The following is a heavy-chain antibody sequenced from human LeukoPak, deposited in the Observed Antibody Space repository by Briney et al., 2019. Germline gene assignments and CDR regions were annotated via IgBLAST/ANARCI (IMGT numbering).Heavy chain of an antibody. CDR1: GITFSSYA. CDR3: AREAYYGSGRSRQPSPV. D-gene: IGHD3-10*01. Sequence: TGGSLRLSCAASGITFSSYAMYWVRQAPGKGLEWVSLISKDGFNQDHADSVKGRFTISRDNSRDTLYLQMSSLRPEDTAVYYCAREAYYGSGRSRQPSPVWGQGTLVIVSS. CDR2: ISKDGFNQ. J-gene: IGHJ4*02. V-gene: IGHV3-30*15.